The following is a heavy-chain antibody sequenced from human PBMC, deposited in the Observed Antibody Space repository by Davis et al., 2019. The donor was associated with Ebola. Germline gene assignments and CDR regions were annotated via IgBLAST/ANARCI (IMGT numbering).Heavy chain of an antibody. CDR2: ISYDGSNQ. J-gene: IGHJ6*04. CDR3: AKGGHSSSPLLLYYYYGMDV. Sequence: PGGSLRLSCAASGFTFSSYAMHWVRQAPGKGLEWVAVISYDGSNQYYADSVKGRFTISRDNSKNTLYLQMNSLRAEDTAVYYCAKGGHSSSPLLLYYYYGMDVWGKGTTVTVSS. D-gene: IGHD6-13*01. CDR1: GFTFSSYA. V-gene: IGHV3-30-3*01.